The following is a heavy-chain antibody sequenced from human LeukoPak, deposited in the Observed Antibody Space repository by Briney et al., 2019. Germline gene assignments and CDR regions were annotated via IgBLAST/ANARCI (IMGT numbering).Heavy chain of an antibody. CDR1: GYTFTSCG. V-gene: IGHV1-18*01. CDR2: ISAYNGNT. D-gene: IGHD2-2*01. CDR3: ASNIVVVPAARYYYYGMDV. J-gene: IGHJ6*02. Sequence: GASVKVSCKASGYTFTSCGISWVRQAPGQGLEWMGWISAYNGNTNYAQKLQGRVTMTTDTSTSTAYMELRSLRSDDTAVYYCASNIVVVPAARYYYYGMDVWGQGTTVTVSS.